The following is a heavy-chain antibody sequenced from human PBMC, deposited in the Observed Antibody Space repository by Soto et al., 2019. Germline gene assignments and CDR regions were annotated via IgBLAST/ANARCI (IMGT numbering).Heavy chain of an antibody. CDR2: TYYRSKWYN. J-gene: IGHJ5*02. CDR1: GDSVSSNSAA. V-gene: IGHV6-1*01. Sequence: SQTLSLTCDISGDSVSSNSAAWNWIRQSPSRGLEWLGRTYYRSKWYNDYAVSVRGRITINPDTSKNQFSLQLKSVTPDDTAVYYCARGRAARRGEWLDPWGQGTHVTVS. CDR3: ARGRAARRGEWLDP. D-gene: IGHD6-6*01.